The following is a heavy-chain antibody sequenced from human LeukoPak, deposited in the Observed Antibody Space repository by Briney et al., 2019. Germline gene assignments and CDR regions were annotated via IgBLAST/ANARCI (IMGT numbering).Heavy chain of an antibody. D-gene: IGHD3-3*01. CDR1: GFTFSSYG. CDR2: IWYDGSNK. Sequence: GGSLRLSCAASGFTFSSYGMHWVRQAPGKGLEWVAVIWYDGSNKYYADSVKGRSTISRDNSKNTLYLQMNSLRAEDTAVYYCAKGPGEWFSDYWGQGTLVTVSS. J-gene: IGHJ4*02. V-gene: IGHV3-30*02. CDR3: AKGPGEWFSDY.